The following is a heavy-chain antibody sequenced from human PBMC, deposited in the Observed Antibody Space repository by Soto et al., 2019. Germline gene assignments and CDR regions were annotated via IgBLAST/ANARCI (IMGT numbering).Heavy chain of an antibody. J-gene: IGHJ5*02. V-gene: IGHV4-39*01. CDR2: IYYSGST. Sequence: SETLSLTCTVSGGSISSSSYYWGWIRQPPGKGLEWIGSIYYSGSTYYNPSLKSRVTISVDTSKNQFSLKLSSVTAADTAVYYCARHESEDIVVVPAALQGGWFDPWGQGTLVT. CDR3: ARHESEDIVVVPAALQGGWFDP. CDR1: GGSISSSSYY. D-gene: IGHD2-2*02.